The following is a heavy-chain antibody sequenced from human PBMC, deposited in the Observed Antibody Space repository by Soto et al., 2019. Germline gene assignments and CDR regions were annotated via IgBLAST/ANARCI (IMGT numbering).Heavy chain of an antibody. Sequence: QVQLVQSGAEVKKPGSSVKVSCKASGGTFSSYAISWVRQAPGQGLEWMGGIIPIFGTANYAQKFQGRVTIIADESTITAYMELSSLRSEDTAVYYCARDPMVRGVIIVGSYYYGMDVWGQGTTVTVSS. V-gene: IGHV1-69*01. J-gene: IGHJ6*02. CDR2: IIPIFGTA. CDR1: GGTFSSYA. D-gene: IGHD3-10*01. CDR3: ARDPMVRGVIIVGSYYYGMDV.